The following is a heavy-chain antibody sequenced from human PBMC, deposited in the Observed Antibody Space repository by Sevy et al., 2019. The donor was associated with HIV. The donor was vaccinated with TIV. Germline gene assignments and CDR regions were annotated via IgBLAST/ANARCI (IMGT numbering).Heavy chain of an antibody. J-gene: IGHJ4*02. CDR1: GGSITRYY. CDR3: ARATGNLRVIDY. CDR2: IYYSGSN. D-gene: IGHD4-17*01. Sequence: SETLSLTCTVSGGSITRYYWSWVRQPPGKGLEWIAYIYYSGSNKYNPSLKSRVIISVDTSNNQFSLKLSSVTAADTAVYYCARATGNLRVIDYWGQGTLVTVSS. V-gene: IGHV4-59*01.